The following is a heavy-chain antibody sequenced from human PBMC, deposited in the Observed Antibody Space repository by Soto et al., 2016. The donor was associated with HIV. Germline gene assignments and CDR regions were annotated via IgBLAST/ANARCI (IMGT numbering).Heavy chain of an antibody. V-gene: IGHV1-69*10. CDR2: IIPIIDMT. Sequence: QVQLVQSGAEVKRPGSSVKVSCKAPGQGLEWMGEIIPIIDMTNYAQKFRGRVTITADKSTTTAYMELSSLTSEDTAVYYCARREAGGTENWFDP. CDR3: ARREAGGTENWFDP. J-gene: IGHJ5*02. D-gene: IGHD2-15*01.